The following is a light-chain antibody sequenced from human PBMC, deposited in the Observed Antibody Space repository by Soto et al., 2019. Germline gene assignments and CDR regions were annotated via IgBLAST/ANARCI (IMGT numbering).Light chain of an antibody. CDR2: DAS. CDR1: QRIASY. Sequence: DIVSTQSPATLSLSPGDRATLSCRASQRIASYLAWYQHKPGQAPRLLIYDASNRATGIPARFSGSGSGTDFILTISSLEPEDFAVYYCQQRSNWFTFGGGTRVEIK. V-gene: IGKV3-11*01. J-gene: IGKJ4*01. CDR3: QQRSNWFT.